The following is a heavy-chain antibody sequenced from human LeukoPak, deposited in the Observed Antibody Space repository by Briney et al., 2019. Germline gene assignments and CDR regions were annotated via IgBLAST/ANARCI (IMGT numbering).Heavy chain of an antibody. J-gene: IGHJ6*03. CDR3: ARAPPTIDIVLMVYAIKYYYYYMDV. Sequence: GASVKVSCKASGYTFSGYYLHWVRQAPGQGLEWMGWINPNSGGTNSAQKFQGRVTMTRDTSIITAYMELSRLRSDDTAVYYCARAPPTIDIVLMVYAIKYYYYYMDVWGKGTTVTVSS. D-gene: IGHD2-8*01. CDR1: GYTFSGYY. V-gene: IGHV1-2*02. CDR2: INPNSGGT.